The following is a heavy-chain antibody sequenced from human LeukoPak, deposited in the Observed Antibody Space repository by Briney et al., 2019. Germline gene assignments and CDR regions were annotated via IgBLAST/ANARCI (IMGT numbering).Heavy chain of an antibody. J-gene: IGHJ4*02. CDR1: GGTFSSYT. Sequence: SVKVSCKASGGTFSSYTISWVRQAPGQGLEWMGRIIPIFGTANYAQKFQGRVTITTDESTSTAYMELSSLRSEDTAVYYCARAVGEYGGNSGLDYWGQGTLVTVSS. V-gene: IGHV1-69*05. CDR2: IIPIFGTA. D-gene: IGHD4-23*01. CDR3: ARAVGEYGGNSGLDY.